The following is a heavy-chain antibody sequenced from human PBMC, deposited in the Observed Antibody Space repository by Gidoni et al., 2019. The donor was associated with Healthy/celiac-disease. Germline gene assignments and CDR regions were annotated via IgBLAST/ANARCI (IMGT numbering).Heavy chain of an antibody. Sequence: QLQLQESGPGLVKPSETLSRTCTVSGGSISSSSYYCGWIRQPPGKGLEWIGSIYYSGGTYYNPSLKSRVTISVDTSKNQFSLKLSSVTAADTAVYYCARVSQGHFPGWGQGTLVTVSS. V-gene: IGHV4-39*07. CDR3: ARVSQGHFPG. CDR2: IYYSGGT. CDR1: GGSISSSSYY. J-gene: IGHJ4*02.